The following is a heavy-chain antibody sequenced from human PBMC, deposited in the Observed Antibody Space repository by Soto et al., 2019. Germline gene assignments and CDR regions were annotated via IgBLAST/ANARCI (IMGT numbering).Heavy chain of an antibody. D-gene: IGHD3-9*01. Sequence: GGSLRLSCAASGFTFSNAWMSWVRQAPGKGLEWVGRIKSKTDGGTTDYAAPVKGRFTISRDDSKNTLYLQMNSLKTEDTAVYYCTTDPFFYYDILTGPNYWGQGTLVTVSS. CDR1: GFTFSNAW. CDR2: IKSKTDGGTT. CDR3: TTDPFFYYDILTGPNY. J-gene: IGHJ4*02. V-gene: IGHV3-15*01.